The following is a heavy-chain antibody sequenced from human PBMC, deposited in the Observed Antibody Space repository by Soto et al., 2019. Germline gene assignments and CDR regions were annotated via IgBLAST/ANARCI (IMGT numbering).Heavy chain of an antibody. Sequence: GESLKISCAASGFTFSSYSMNWVRQAPGKGLEWVSSISSSSSYIYYADSVKGRFTISRDNAKNSLYLQMNSLRAEDTAVYYCAREGGGYCSSTSCNLEGKYYMDVWGKGTTVTVSS. J-gene: IGHJ6*03. CDR3: AREGGGYCSSTSCNLEGKYYMDV. V-gene: IGHV3-21*01. CDR1: GFTFSSYS. CDR2: ISSSSSYI. D-gene: IGHD2-2*03.